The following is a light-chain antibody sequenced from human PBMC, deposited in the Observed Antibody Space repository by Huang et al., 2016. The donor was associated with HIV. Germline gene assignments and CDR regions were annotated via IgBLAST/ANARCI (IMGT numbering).Light chain of an antibody. Sequence: DIQMTQSPPSLSAYVGDRVTITCRASQDIKIYLNWYQQKPGTAPRLLIYGASTLQSGVPSRFSGSESGTEFTLTISSLQREDFATYFCQQTYSPPFTFGPGTKVDI. CDR1: QDIKIY. J-gene: IGKJ3*01. V-gene: IGKV1-39*01. CDR2: GAS. CDR3: QQTYSPPFT.